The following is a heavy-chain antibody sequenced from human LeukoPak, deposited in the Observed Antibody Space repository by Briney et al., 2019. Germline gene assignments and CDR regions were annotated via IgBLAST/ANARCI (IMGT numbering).Heavy chain of an antibody. V-gene: IGHV4-59*01. J-gene: IGHJ6*03. CDR3: ARASGASAGYYYYYYMDV. CDR2: IYYSGST. Sequence: PSETLSLTCTVSGGSISSYYWSWIRQPPGEGLEWIGYIYYSGSTNYNPSLKSRVTISVDTSKNQFSLKLSSVTAADTAVYYCARASGASAGYYYYYYMDVWGKGTTVTVSS. D-gene: IGHD3-10*01. CDR1: GGSISSYY.